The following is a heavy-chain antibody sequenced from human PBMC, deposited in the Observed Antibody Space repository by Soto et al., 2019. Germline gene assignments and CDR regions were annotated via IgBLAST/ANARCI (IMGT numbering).Heavy chain of an antibody. CDR1: GYTFTSYG. CDR2: ISAYNGNT. J-gene: IGHJ4*02. Sequence: QVQLVQSGAEVKKPGASVKVSCKASGYTFTSYGISCVRQAPGQGLEWMGWISAYNGNTNYAPKLQGSVTMTTDTSTSTAYMELRSRRSDDTAVYSCARNLSPRAEGGIAARTLPDYWGQGTLVTVSS. V-gene: IGHV1-18*01. D-gene: IGHD6-6*01. CDR3: ARNLSPRAEGGIAARTLPDY.